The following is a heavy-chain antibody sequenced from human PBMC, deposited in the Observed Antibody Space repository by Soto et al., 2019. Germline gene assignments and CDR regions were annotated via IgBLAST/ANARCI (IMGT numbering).Heavy chain of an antibody. V-gene: IGHV3-23*01. Sequence: EVQLLESGGGLVQPGGSLRLSCTASGFTFSSYAMSWVRQAPGKGLEWVSAISGSGGSTYYADSVKGRFTISRDNSKNTLYLQMNSLRADDTAVYYCAKAIRKADCSGGSCYSFDYWGQGTLVTVSS. CDR2: ISGSGGST. CDR1: GFTFSSYA. J-gene: IGHJ4*02. D-gene: IGHD2-15*01. CDR3: AKAIRKADCSGGSCYSFDY.